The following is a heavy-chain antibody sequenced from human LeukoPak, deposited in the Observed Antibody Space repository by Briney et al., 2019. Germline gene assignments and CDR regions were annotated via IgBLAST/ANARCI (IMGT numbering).Heavy chain of an antibody. CDR2: INTNSGGT. V-gene: IGHV1-2*02. D-gene: IGHD2-15*01. Sequence: ASVKVSCKASGYSFTAYYMHWVRQAPGQGLEWMGLINTNSGGTNCAQKFQGRVTMTRDTSISTAYMEMSSLISDDTAVYYCARGVGSSWFDPWGQGTLVTVPS. CDR1: GYSFTAYY. J-gene: IGHJ5*02. CDR3: ARGVGSSWFDP.